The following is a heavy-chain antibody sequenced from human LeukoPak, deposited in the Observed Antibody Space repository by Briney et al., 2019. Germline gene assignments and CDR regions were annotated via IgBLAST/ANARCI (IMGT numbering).Heavy chain of an antibody. J-gene: IGHJ4*02. CDR3: AKSSSVTMLGYYFDY. V-gene: IGHV1-18*04. D-gene: IGHD3-10*01. CDR2: IIAYNGNT. CDR1: AYIFTSYN. Sequence: ASAMILCKASAYIFTSYNNICVRQDPGEGLQWMGSIIAYNGNTNYAETLKGRFTITTDTSKNTAYLELNSLRSEDTAVYYCAKSSSVTMLGYYFDYWGQGTLVTVSS.